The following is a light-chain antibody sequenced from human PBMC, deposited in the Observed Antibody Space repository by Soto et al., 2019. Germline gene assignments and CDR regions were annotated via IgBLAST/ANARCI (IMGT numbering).Light chain of an antibody. V-gene: IGLV3-21*02. CDR2: DDR. J-gene: IGLJ1*01. CDR1: NIASKS. CDR3: QVWDSGSDYV. Sequence: SYELTQPPSVSVAPGQTASITCGGYNIASKSVHWYQQKPGQAPVLVVYDDRDRPSGIPERFSGFNSGTTATLTISRVEAGDEADHYCQVWDSGSDYVFGSGTKVTVL.